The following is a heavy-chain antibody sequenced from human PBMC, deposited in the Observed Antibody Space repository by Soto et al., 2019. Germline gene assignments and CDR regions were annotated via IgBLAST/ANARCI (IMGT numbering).Heavy chain of an antibody. D-gene: IGHD1-26*01. CDR2: IYYSGST. CDR3: ARRVMGATTKRGFDY. Sequence: SETLSLTCTVSGGSISSSSYYWGWIRQPPGKGLEWIGSIYYSGSTYYNPSLKSRVTISVDTSKNQFSLKLSSVTAADTAVYYCARRVMGATTKRGFDYWGQGTLVTVSS. J-gene: IGHJ4*02. V-gene: IGHV4-39*01. CDR1: GGSISSSSYY.